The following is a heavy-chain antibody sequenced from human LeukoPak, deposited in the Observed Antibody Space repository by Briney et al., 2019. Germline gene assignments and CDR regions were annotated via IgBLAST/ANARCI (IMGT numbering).Heavy chain of an antibody. CDR3: ARGPYTDY. V-gene: IGHV3-21*01. J-gene: IGHJ4*02. CDR1: GFTFSTYS. D-gene: IGHD2-2*02. CDR2: INSYSTNI. Sequence: GSLRLSCAASGFTFSTYSMNWVRQAPGKGLEWVSSINSYSTNIYYADSVKGQFTISRDNAKHSLYLQMNSLRAEDTALYYCARGPYTDYWGQGTLVTVSS.